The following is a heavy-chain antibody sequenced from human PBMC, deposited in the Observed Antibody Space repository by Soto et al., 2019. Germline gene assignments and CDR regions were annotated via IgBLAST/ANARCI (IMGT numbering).Heavy chain of an antibody. Sequence: GGSLRLSCVASGFTFSDYAMSWVRQAPGKGLEWVSGISGSGSSTYYADSVKGRFTISRDNSKNTLYLQMNSLRAEDTAVYYCARELRIIGYCSGGSCYSESRYFDYWGQGTLVTVSS. CDR2: ISGSGSST. V-gene: IGHV3-23*01. CDR1: GFTFSDYA. CDR3: ARELRIIGYCSGGSCYSESRYFDY. D-gene: IGHD2-15*01. J-gene: IGHJ4*02.